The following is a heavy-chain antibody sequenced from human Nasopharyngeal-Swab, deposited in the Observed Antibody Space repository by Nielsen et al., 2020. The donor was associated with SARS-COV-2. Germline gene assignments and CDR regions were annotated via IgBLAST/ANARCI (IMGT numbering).Heavy chain of an antibody. Sequence: SGPTLVKPTQTLTLTCTFSGFSLSTSGVGVGWIRQPPGKALEWLALIYWDDDKRYSPSLKSRLTITKDTSKNQVVLTMTNMDPVDTATYYYAHRGVVVTYFDYWGQGTLVTVSS. V-gene: IGHV2-5*02. J-gene: IGHJ4*02. CDR3: AHRGVVVTYFDY. CDR1: GFSLSTSGVG. CDR2: IYWDDDK. D-gene: IGHD3-22*01.